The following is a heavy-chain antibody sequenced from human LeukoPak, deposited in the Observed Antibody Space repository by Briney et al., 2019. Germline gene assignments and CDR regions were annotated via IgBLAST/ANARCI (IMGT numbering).Heavy chain of an antibody. D-gene: IGHD5-12*01. Sequence: PGGSLRLSCAASGFTFSSYSMNWVRQAPGKGLEWVSYISSSSSTIYYADSVKGRFTISRDNSKNTLYLQMNSLRAEDTAVYYCAKGGLYSGYGWGQGTLVTVSS. J-gene: IGHJ4*02. V-gene: IGHV3-48*01. CDR2: ISSSSSTI. CDR3: AKGGLYSGYG. CDR1: GFTFSSYS.